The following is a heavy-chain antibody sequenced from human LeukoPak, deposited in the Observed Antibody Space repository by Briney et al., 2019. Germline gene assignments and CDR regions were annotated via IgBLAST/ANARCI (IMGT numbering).Heavy chain of an antibody. Sequence: GESLKISCKGSGYSFTSYWIGWVRQMPGKGLEWMGIIYPSDSDTRYSPSFQGQVTISADKSISTAYLQWSSLKASDTAMYYCARLQASSSSYYYYYMDVWGKGTTVTISS. CDR1: GYSFTSYW. J-gene: IGHJ6*03. D-gene: IGHD6-13*01. CDR2: IYPSDSDT. V-gene: IGHV5-51*01. CDR3: ARLQASSSSYYYYYMDV.